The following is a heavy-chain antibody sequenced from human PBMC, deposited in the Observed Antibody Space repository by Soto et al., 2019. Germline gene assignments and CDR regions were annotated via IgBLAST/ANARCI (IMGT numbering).Heavy chain of an antibody. Sequence: TSETLSLTCAVYGGSFSGYYWSWIRQPPGKGLEWIGEINHSGSTNYNPSLKSRVTISVDTSKNQFSLKLSSVTAADTAVYYCARGGHCSSTSCYRNWFDPWGQGTLVTVSS. CDR1: GGSFSGYY. V-gene: IGHV4-34*01. CDR3: ARGGHCSSTSCYRNWFDP. D-gene: IGHD2-2*01. CDR2: INHSGST. J-gene: IGHJ5*02.